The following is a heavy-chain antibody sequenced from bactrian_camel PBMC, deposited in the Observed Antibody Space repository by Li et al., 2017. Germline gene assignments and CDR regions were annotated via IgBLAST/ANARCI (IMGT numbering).Heavy chain of an antibody. D-gene: IGHD5*01. J-gene: IGHJ4*01. CDR2: IDSQGTS. CDR1: VYTSGFWC. CDR3: AAGSSRGVPFRERGYPY. V-gene: IGHV3S53*01. Sequence: HVQLVESGGGSVQAGGSLRLSCKSNVYTSGFWCMGWFRHGPGQEGVAYIDSQGTSTYTDAVKGRFSISQDPTKNAVYLQMDSLTPEDTAMYYCAAGSSRGVPFRERGYPYWGQGTQVTVS.